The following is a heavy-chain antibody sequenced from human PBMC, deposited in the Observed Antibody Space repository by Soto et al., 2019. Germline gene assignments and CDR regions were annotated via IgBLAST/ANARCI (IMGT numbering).Heavy chain of an antibody. V-gene: IGHV3-23*01. Sequence: EVQLLESGGGLVQPGGSLRLSCAASGFTFSDYAMNWVRQTPGKGLEWLSSIIGSRGGTNYADSVKGRFTISRDNSKNLLFLQMNSLRAEDTALYYCVKGGRGTPWDYWGQGTLVTVSS. J-gene: IGHJ4*01. CDR1: GFTFSDYA. D-gene: IGHD1-1*01. CDR2: IIGSRGGT. CDR3: VKGGRGTPWDY.